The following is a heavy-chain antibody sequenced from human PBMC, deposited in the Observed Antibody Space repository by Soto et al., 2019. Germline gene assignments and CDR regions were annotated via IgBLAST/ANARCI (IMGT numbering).Heavy chain of an antibody. CDR2: ISGSSTYT. CDR3: ARSLREPPFSINWFDF. V-gene: IGHV3-21*01. Sequence: GVLRLSCTASGFLFSAYNMSWVRQAPGKGLEWVSSISGSSTYTFDADSVKGRFTISRDNAKNSLYLQMSSLRAEDTAVYYCARSLREPPFSINWFDFCGQGLLVTGSS. J-gene: IGHJ5*01. CDR1: GFLFSAYN. D-gene: IGHD1-26*01.